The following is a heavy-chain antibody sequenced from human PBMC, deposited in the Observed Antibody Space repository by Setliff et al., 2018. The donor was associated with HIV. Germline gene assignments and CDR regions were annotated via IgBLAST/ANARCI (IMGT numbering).Heavy chain of an antibody. CDR1: GGSFSGYY. D-gene: IGHD1-26*01. Sequence: PSETLSLTCAVYGGSFSGYYWSWIRQPAGKGLEWIGHIYTSGSTNYSPSLKSRVTISVDTSKKQFSLKLSSVTAADTAVYYCARDRRYSPHYFDYWGQGTLVTVS. CDR2: IYTSGST. J-gene: IGHJ4*02. V-gene: IGHV4-4*07. CDR3: ARDRRYSPHYFDY.